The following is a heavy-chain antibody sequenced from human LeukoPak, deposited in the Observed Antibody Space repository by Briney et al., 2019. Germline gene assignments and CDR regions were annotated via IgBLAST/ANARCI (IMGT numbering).Heavy chain of an antibody. V-gene: IGHV1-46*01. J-gene: IGHJ4*02. CDR2: INPSGGST. D-gene: IGHD6-13*01. CDR1: GYTFTGYY. Sequence: ASVKVSCKASGYTFTGYYMHWGRQAPGQGLEWWGIINPSGGSTSYAQKFQGRVTMTRDMSTSTVYMELSRLRSEDTAVYYCASCSSWSRLFDYWGQGTLVSVSS. CDR3: ASCSSWSRLFDY.